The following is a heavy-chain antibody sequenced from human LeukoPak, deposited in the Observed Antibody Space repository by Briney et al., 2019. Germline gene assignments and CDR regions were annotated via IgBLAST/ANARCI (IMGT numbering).Heavy chain of an antibody. Sequence: KPSETLSLTCTVSGGSISSYYWSWIRQPPGKGLEWIGYIYYSGSTNYNPSLRSRVTISVDTSKNQFSLKLSSVTAADTAVYYCARMRGGYCSGGSCYEINEANWFDPWGQGTLVTVSS. J-gene: IGHJ5*02. CDR1: GGSISSYY. D-gene: IGHD2-15*01. CDR2: IYYSGST. V-gene: IGHV4-59*01. CDR3: ARMRGGYCSGGSCYEINEANWFDP.